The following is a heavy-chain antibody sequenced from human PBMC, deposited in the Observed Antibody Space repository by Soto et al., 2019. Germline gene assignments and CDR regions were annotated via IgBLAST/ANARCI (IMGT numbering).Heavy chain of an antibody. CDR1: GFTFSSYS. Sequence: GGSLRLSCAASGFTFSSYSMNWVRQAPGKGLEWVSSISSSSSYIYYADSVKGRFTISRDNAKNSLYLQMNSLRAEDTAVYYCASDYSSTSCPTIYYGMDVWGQGTTVTVSS. J-gene: IGHJ6*02. V-gene: IGHV3-21*01. CDR3: ASDYSSTSCPTIYYGMDV. D-gene: IGHD2-2*01. CDR2: ISSSSSYI.